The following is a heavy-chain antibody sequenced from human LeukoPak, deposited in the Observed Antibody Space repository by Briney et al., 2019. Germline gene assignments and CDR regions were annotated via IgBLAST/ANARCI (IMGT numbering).Heavy chain of an antibody. CDR2: ISYDGSNK. CDR3: AQVGDAFDI. CDR1: GFTFSSYA. J-gene: IGHJ3*02. Sequence: GGSLRLSCAASGFTFSSYAMHWVRQAPGKGLEWVAVISYDGSNKYYADSVKGRFTISRDNSKNTLYLQMNSLRAEDTAVYYCAQVGDAFDIWGQGTRVTVSS. V-gene: IGHV3-30-3*02.